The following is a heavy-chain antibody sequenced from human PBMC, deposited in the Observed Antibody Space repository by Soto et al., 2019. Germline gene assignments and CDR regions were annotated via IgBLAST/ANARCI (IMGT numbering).Heavy chain of an antibody. CDR2: ISWNSGSI. Sequence: EVPLVESGGGLVQPGRSLRLSCAASGFTFDDYAMHWVRQAPGKGLEWVSGISWNSGSIGYADSVKGRFTISRDNAKNSLYLQMNSLRAEDTALYYCAKDETNGMDVWGQGTTVTVSS. J-gene: IGHJ6*02. CDR1: GFTFDDYA. V-gene: IGHV3-9*01. CDR3: AKDETNGMDV.